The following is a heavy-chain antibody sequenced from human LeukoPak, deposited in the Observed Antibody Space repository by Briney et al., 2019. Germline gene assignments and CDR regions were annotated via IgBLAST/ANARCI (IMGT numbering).Heavy chain of an antibody. CDR1: GFSISSDYY. D-gene: IGHD3-10*01. Sequence: PSETLSPTCTVSGFSISSDYYWGWIRQPPGKGLEWLGSVSHSGITYYNSSLNSRVTISVDTSNNQFSLKVNSVTAADTAVYYCARLVIPWGQGILVTVSS. J-gene: IGHJ5*02. V-gene: IGHV4-38-2*02. CDR3: ARLVIP. CDR2: VSHSGIT.